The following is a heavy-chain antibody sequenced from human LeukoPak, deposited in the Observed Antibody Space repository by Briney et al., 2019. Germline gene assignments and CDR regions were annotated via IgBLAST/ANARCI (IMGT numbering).Heavy chain of an antibody. D-gene: IGHD2-8*01. CDR1: GYTFTSYG. Sequence: ASVKVSCKASGYTFTSYGISWVRQAPGQGLEWMGWISAYNGNTNYAQKLQGRVTMTTDTSTSTAYMELRSLRSDDTAAYYCARVFVGYCTNGVCYYFDYWGQGTLVTVSS. CDR3: ARVFVGYCTNGVCYYFDY. J-gene: IGHJ4*02. V-gene: IGHV1-18*01. CDR2: ISAYNGNT.